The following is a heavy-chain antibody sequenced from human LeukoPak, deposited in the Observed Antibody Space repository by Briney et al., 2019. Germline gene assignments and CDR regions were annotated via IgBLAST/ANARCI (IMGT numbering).Heavy chain of an antibody. CDR2: IYYIGRA. Sequence: SETLSLTCNVSGGSINNFYWSWIRQPPGKGLEWIGYIYYIGRASYNPSLESRVTISVDTSKNQFSLKLSSVTAADTAVYYCASHDYGDYHWGYWGQGTLVTVSS. CDR1: GGSINNFY. CDR3: ASHDYGDYHWGY. V-gene: IGHV4-59*08. D-gene: IGHD4-17*01. J-gene: IGHJ4*02.